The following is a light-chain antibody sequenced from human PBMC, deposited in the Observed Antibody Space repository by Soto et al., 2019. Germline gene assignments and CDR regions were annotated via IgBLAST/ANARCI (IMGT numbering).Light chain of an antibody. V-gene: IGKV3-20*01. Sequence: ENVLTQSPGTLYLSPGERATLSCRASQSVSNSYLAWYQQKPGQSPRLLITDASRRATGIPHRFSGSGSGTDFLLSISRLEPEDFAVYHCQQYGSSILVGQGPRLEIK. J-gene: IGKJ5*01. CDR1: QSVSNSY. CDR3: QQYGSSIL. CDR2: DAS.